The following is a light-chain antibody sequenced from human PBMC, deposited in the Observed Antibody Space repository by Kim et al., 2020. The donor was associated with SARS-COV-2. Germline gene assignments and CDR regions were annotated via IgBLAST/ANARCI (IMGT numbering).Light chain of an antibody. Sequence: ASAKLTCTRGSRLSSYSIAWHQHRPEKGPRYLMKLNSDGSHNKGDGIPDRFSGSSSGAERYLTISSLQSEDEADYYCQTWGTATWVFGGGTKLTVL. CDR1: SRLSSYS. V-gene: IGLV4-69*01. J-gene: IGLJ3*02. CDR2: LNSDGSH. CDR3: QTWGTATWV.